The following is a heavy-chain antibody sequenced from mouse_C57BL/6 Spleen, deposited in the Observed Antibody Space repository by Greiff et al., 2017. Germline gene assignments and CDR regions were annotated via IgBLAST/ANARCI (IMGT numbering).Heavy chain of an antibody. CDR3: ARRGNVYYFDY. J-gene: IGHJ2*01. CDR2: IDPSDSYT. V-gene: IGHV1-59*01. CDR1: GYTFTSYW. Sequence: QVHVKQPGAELVRPGTSVKLSCKASGYTFTSYWMHWVKQRPGQGLEWIGVIDPSDSYTNYNQKFKGKATLTVDTSSSTAYMQLSSLTSEDSAVYYCARRGNVYYFDYWGQGTTLTVSS.